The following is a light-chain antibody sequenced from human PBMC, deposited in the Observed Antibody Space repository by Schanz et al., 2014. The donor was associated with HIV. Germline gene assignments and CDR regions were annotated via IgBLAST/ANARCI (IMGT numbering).Light chain of an antibody. V-gene: IGLV2-14*03. CDR2: DVT. CDR1: SSDVGSYIY. Sequence: QSALTQPASVSGSPGQSITVSCTGTSSDVGSYIYVSWYQQHPGKAPKLMIYDVTTRPSGISYRFSGSKSGNTASLTISGLQAEDEAYYYCSSFRNTNTVVFGGGTKLTVL. CDR3: SSFRNTNTVV. J-gene: IGLJ3*02.